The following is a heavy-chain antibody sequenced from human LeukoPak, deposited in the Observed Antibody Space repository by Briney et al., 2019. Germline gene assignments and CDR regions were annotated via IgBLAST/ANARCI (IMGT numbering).Heavy chain of an antibody. CDR3: ARGPPSIAAAGYFDY. CDR1: GGSISSSSYY. V-gene: IGHV4-39*07. CDR2: IYYSGST. Sequence: PSETLSLTCTVSGGSISSSSYYWGWIRRPPGKGLEWIGSIYYSGSTYYNPSLKSRVTISVDTSKNQFSLKLSSVTAADTAVYYCARGPPSIAAAGYFDYWGQGTLVTVSS. D-gene: IGHD6-13*01. J-gene: IGHJ4*02.